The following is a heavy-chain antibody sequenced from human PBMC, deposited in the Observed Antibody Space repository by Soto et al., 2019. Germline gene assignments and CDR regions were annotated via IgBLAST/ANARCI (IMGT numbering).Heavy chain of an antibody. CDR3: ARDEYSGYGLDY. J-gene: IGHJ4*02. V-gene: IGHV3-33*01. CDR1: GFTFSSYG. D-gene: IGHD5-12*01. CDR2: IWYDGSNK. Sequence: GGSLRLSCAASGFTFSSYGMHWVRQAPGKGLEWVAVIWYDGSNKYYADSVKGRFTISRDNSKNTLYLQMNSLRAEDTAVYYCARDEYSGYGLDYWGQGTLVTVSS.